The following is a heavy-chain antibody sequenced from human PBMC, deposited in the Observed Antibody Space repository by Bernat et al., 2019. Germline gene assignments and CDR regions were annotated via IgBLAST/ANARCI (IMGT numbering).Heavy chain of an antibody. CDR3: AKDFVVAGPFDH. J-gene: IGHJ4*02. CDR1: GFTFSGYG. V-gene: IGHV3-30*02. CDR2: IRYDGSNK. D-gene: IGHD6-19*01. Sequence: QVPLVESGGGVVQPGGSLRLSCAASGFTFSGYGMHWVRQAPGKGLEWVAFIRYDGSNKYYADSVKGRFTISRDNSKNTLYLQMNSLRAEDTGVYYCAKDFVVAGPFDHWGQGTLATVSS.